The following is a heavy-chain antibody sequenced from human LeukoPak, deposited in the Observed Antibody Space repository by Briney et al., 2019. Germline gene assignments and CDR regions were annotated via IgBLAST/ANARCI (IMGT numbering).Heavy chain of an antibody. D-gene: IGHD2-2*01. V-gene: IGHV3-23*01. CDR1: GFTFSSYA. J-gene: IGHJ5*02. CDR2: ISGSGGST. CDR3: AKDSGGYCSSTSCSYGWFDP. Sequence: GGSLRLSCAASGFTFSSYAMSWVRQAPGKGLEWVSAISGSGGSTYYADSVKGRFTISRDNSKNTLYLQMNGLRAEDTAVYYCAKDSGGYCSSTSCSYGWFDPWGQGTLVTVSS.